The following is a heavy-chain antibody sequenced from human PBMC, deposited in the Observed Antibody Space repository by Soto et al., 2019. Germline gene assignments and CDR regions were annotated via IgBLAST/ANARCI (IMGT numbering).Heavy chain of an antibody. CDR2: INPSGGST. Sequence: QVQLVQSGAEVKKPGASVKVSCKASGYTFTSYYMHWVRQAPGQGLEGMGIINPSGGSTSYAQKFHGRLTMTRDTSTSTVYMELSSLRSEDTAVYYCALDGDPVILFGPYYYYGMDVWGQGTTVTVSS. V-gene: IGHV1-46*01. CDR1: GYTFTSYY. D-gene: IGHD2-21*01. J-gene: IGHJ6*02. CDR3: ALDGDPVILFGPYYYYGMDV.